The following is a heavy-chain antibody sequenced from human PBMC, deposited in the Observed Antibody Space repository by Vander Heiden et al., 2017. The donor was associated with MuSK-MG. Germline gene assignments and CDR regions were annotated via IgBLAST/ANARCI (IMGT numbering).Heavy chain of an antibody. D-gene: IGHD2-2*01. CDR1: GSTLTELS. V-gene: IGHV1-24*01. CDR2: FDPEDGET. CDR3: ATVRCSSTSCYRWFDP. J-gene: IGHJ5*02. Sequence: QVQLVQSGAEVKKPGASVKVSCKVSGSTLTELSMHWVRQAPGKGLEWMGGFDPEDGETIYAQKFQGRVTMTEDTSTDTAYMELSSLRSEDTAVYYCATVRCSSTSCYRWFDPWGQGTLVTVSS.